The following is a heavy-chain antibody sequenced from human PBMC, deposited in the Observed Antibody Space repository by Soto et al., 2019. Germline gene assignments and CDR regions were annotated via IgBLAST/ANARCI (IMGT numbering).Heavy chain of an antibody. Sequence: PSETLSLTCTVSGGSISSYYWSWIRQPPGKGLEWIGYIYYSGSTYYNPSLKSRVTISVDTSKNQFSLKLSSVTAADTAVYFCASLLMVYEDFDYWGQGTLVTVS. J-gene: IGHJ4*02. CDR1: GGSISSYY. CDR3: ASLLMVYEDFDY. CDR2: IYYSGST. D-gene: IGHD2-8*01. V-gene: IGHV4-59*06.